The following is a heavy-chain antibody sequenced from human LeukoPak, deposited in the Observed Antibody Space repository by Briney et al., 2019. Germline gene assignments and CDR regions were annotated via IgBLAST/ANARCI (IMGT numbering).Heavy chain of an antibody. CDR3: ARTTEGGYTYDYFYYYYMDV. Sequence: SETLSLTCAVSGASISGSGYYLGWIRQPPGKGLEWIGNIYYTGSTYYNASLQSRVTISIDMSKNQFSLKLSSVTAADTAVYYCARTTEGGYTYDYFYYYYMDVWGKGTTVTISS. J-gene: IGHJ6*03. CDR2: IYYTGST. CDR1: GASISGSGYY. V-gene: IGHV4-39*07. D-gene: IGHD5-18*01.